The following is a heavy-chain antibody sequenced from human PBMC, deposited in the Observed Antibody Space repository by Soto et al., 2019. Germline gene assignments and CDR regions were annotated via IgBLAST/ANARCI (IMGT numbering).Heavy chain of an antibody. V-gene: IGHV1-24*01. CDR2: FDPEDGET. Sequence: GASVKVSCKVSGYTLTELSMHWVRQAPGKGLEWMGGFDPEDGETIYAQKFQGRVTMTEDTSTDTAYMELSSLRSEDTAVYYCATVGSSGWYVGDYYYGMDVWGQGTTVTVSS. CDR3: ATVGSSGWYVGDYYYGMDV. J-gene: IGHJ6*02. CDR1: GYTLTELS. D-gene: IGHD6-19*01.